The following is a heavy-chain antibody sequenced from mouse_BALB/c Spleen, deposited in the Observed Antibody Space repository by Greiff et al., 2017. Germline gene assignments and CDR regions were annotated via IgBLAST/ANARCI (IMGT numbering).Heavy chain of an antibody. CDR1: GFSLTSYG. Sequence: QVQLKESGPGLVAPSQSLSITCTVSGFSLTSYGVHWVRQSPGKGLEWLGVIWAGGSANYNSALMSRLSISKDNSKSQVFLKINSLQTDDTAMYYCARVRTNLYAMDYWGQGTSVTVSS. D-gene: IGHD3-3*01. J-gene: IGHJ4*01. CDR2: IWAGGSA. V-gene: IGHV2-9*02. CDR3: ARVRTNLYAMDY.